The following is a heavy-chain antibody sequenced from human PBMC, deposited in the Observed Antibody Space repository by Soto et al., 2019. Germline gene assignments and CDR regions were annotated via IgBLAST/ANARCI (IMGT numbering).Heavy chain of an antibody. D-gene: IGHD2-15*01. CDR1: GGTFSSYT. Sequence: SVKVSCKASGGTFSSYTISWVRQAPGQGLEWMGRIIPILGIANYAQKFQGRVTITADKSTSTAYMELSSLRSEDTAVYYCASGVVVAATHYYYYYYMDVWGKGTTVTVSS. V-gene: IGHV1-69*02. J-gene: IGHJ6*03. CDR2: IIPILGIA. CDR3: ASGVVVAATHYYYYYYMDV.